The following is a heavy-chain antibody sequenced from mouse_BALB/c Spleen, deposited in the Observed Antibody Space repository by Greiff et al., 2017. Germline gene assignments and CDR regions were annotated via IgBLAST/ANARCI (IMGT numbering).Heavy chain of an antibody. V-gene: IGHV14-4*02. CDR1: GFNIKDYY. CDR3: DYYGSSHWYFDV. Sequence: EVQLQQSGAELVRPGALVKLSCKASGFNIKDYYMHWVKQRPEQGLEWIGWIDPENGDTEYAPKFQGKATMTADTSSNTAYLQLSSLTSEDTAVYYCDYYGSSHWYFDVWGAGTTVTVSS. D-gene: IGHD1-1*01. J-gene: IGHJ1*01. CDR2: IDPENGDT.